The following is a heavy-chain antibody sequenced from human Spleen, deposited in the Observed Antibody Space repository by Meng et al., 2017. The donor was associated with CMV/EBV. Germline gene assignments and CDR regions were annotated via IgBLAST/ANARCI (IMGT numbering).Heavy chain of an antibody. J-gene: IGHJ5*02. Sequence: SETLSLTCTVSGGSVSSRTYYWSWIRQPPGKGLEWIGYIFHSGSTDYNPSLRTGVTISVDTSKNQFSLKLYSVTAADTAVYYCARLVPAARGTNRFDPWGQGILVTVSS. CDR1: GGSVSSRTYY. CDR2: IFHSGST. D-gene: IGHD2-2*01. CDR3: ARLVPAARGTNRFDP. V-gene: IGHV4-61*01.